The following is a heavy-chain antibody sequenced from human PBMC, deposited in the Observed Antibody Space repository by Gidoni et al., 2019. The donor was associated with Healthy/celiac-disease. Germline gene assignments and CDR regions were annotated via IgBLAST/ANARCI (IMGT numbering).Heavy chain of an antibody. CDR2: MNPNSGNT. CDR3: ARGRRGRDTAMVLYYYYYMDV. D-gene: IGHD5-18*01. V-gene: IGHV1-8*01. Sequence: QVQLVQSGAEVKKPGASVKVSCKASGSTFTSYDINWVRQATGQGLEWMGWMNPNSGNTGYAQKFQGRVTMTRNTSRSTAYMELSSLRSEDTAVYYCARGRRGRDTAMVLYYYYYMDVWGKGTTVTVSS. CDR1: GSTFTSYD. J-gene: IGHJ6*03.